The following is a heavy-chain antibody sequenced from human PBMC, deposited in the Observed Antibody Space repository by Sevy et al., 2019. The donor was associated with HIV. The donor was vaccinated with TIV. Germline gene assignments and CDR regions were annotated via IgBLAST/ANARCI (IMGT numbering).Heavy chain of an antibody. J-gene: IGHJ3*02. CDR1: KYTFTSYD. V-gene: IGHV1-8*01. Sequence: ASVKVSCKASKYTFTSYDINWVRQATGQGLEWMGWINPNGGNTGYAQKFQGRVTRTRNTSIGTAYMELSSLRSEDTAVYYCARKGSHDAFDIWGQGTMVTVSS. CDR3: ARKGSHDAFDI. CDR2: INPNGGNT.